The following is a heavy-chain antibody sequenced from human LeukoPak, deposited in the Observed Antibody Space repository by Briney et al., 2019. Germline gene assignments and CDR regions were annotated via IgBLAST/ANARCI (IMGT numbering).Heavy chain of an antibody. Sequence: SETLSLTCAVYGGSFSGYYWSWIRQPPGKGLEWIGSIYYSGSTYYNPSLKSRVTISVDTSKNQFSLKLSSVTAADTAVYYCARGGYDFWSGYAPFDYWGQGTLVPVSS. CDR3: ARGGYDFWSGYAPFDY. CDR2: IYYSGST. D-gene: IGHD3-3*01. J-gene: IGHJ4*02. V-gene: IGHV4-34*01. CDR1: GGSFSGYY.